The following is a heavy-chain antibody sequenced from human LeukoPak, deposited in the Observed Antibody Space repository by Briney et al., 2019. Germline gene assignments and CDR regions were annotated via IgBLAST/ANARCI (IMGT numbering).Heavy chain of an antibody. CDR2: MHYSGTT. V-gene: IGHV4-39*01. CDR3: ARNDRGRPADY. CDR1: GGSINNSPYY. D-gene: IGHD1-26*01. Sequence: SETLSLTCTFSGGSINNSPYYWGWIRQPPGKELEWIVSMHYSGTTYYNPSLKSRVTISIDTSKNQFSLRLISVTAADTAVFYCARNDRGRPADYWGQGTLVTVSS. J-gene: IGHJ4*02.